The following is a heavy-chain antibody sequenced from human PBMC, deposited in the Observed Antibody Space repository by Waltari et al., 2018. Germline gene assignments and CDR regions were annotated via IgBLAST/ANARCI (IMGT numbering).Heavy chain of an antibody. Sequence: QVQLQESGPGLVKPSETLSLTCTVSGGSISSYYWNWIRQPPGKGLEWIGYIYYSGSTNYNPSLKSRVTISVDTSKNQFSLKLSSVTAADTAVYYCARGTEWLLLPFAFDIWGQGTMVTVSS. CDR1: GGSISSYY. J-gene: IGHJ3*02. D-gene: IGHD3-22*01. CDR3: ARGTEWLLLPFAFDI. CDR2: IYYSGST. V-gene: IGHV4-59*01.